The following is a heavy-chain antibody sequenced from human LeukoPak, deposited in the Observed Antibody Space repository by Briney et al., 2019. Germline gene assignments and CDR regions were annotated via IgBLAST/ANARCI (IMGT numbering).Heavy chain of an antibody. D-gene: IGHD3-3*01. V-gene: IGHV3-7*01. CDR3: AKSSFWSGYGAAEDDY. Sequence: PGGSLRLSCAASGFTFSSYWMSWVRQAPGKGLEWVANIKQDGSEKYYVDSVKGRFTISRDNAKNSLYLQMNSLRAEDTAVYYCAKSSFWSGYGAAEDDYWGQGTLVTVSS. CDR1: GFTFSSYW. CDR2: IKQDGSEK. J-gene: IGHJ4*02.